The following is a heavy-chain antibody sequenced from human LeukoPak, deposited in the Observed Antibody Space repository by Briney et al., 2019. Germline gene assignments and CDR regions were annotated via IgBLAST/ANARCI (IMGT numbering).Heavy chain of an antibody. D-gene: IGHD6-19*01. J-gene: IGHJ4*02. V-gene: IGHV1-18*01. CDR2: ISAYNGNT. CDR1: GYTFTSYG. Sequence: ASVKVSCKASGYTFTSYGISWVRQAPGQGLEWMGWISAYNGNTNYAQKLQGRVTMTTDTSTSTAYMELRSLRSDDTAVYYCARSRGRYSSGWWGIDYWGQGTLVTVSS. CDR3: ARSRGRYSSGWWGIDY.